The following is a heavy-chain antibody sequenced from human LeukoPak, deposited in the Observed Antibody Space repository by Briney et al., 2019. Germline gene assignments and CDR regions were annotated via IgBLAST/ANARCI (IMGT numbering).Heavy chain of an antibody. J-gene: IGHJ4*02. V-gene: IGHV3-23*01. D-gene: IGHD6-13*01. CDR1: GFSFGTYA. CDR2: ISGSGGST. CDR3: TAIAVGGLRKFDY. Sequence: GGSLRLSCAASGFSFGTYALSWVRQAPGKGLEWVSTISGSGGSTTYADSVNGRFTISRDNTKNTVYLQMDSLRADDTAVYYCTAIAVGGLRKFDYWGQGTLVTVSS.